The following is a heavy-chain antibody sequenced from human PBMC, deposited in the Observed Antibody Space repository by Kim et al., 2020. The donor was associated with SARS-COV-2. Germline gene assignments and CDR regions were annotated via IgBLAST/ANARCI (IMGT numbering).Heavy chain of an antibody. CDR2: INPNSGGT. V-gene: IGHV1-2*04. J-gene: IGHJ5*02. Sequence: ASVKVSCKASGYTFTGYYMHWVRQAPGQGLEWMGWINPNSGGTNYAQKFQGWVTMTRDTSISTAYMELSRLRSDDTAVYYCARDRRKGDGGFDPWGQGTLVTVSS. CDR3: ARDRRKGDGGFDP. D-gene: IGHD1-26*01. CDR1: GYTFTGYY.